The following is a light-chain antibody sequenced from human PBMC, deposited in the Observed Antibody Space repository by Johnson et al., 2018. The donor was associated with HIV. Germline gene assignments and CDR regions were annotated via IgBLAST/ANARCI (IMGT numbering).Light chain of an antibody. CDR2: DNT. J-gene: IGLJ1*01. V-gene: IGLV1-51*01. Sequence: QAVLTQPPSVSAAPGQTVTISCSGSSSNVGSSFVSWYRQVPGTAPKLLIYDNTKRPSGIPGRFSGSKSGPSATLGITGLQTGDEADYYCGTWDSSLTSYVFGAGTKVTVL. CDR3: GTWDSSLTSYV. CDR1: SSNVGSSF.